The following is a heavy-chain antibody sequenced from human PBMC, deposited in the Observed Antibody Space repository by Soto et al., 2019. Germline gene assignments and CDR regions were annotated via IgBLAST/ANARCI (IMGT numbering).Heavy chain of an antibody. CDR2: IWDDGSNK. V-gene: IGHV3-33*01. Sequence: QVQLVESGGGVVQPGRSLRLSCAASGFTFSSYGMHWVRQAPGKGLEWVAVIWDDGSNKYYADSVKGRFTISRDNSKNTLYLQMNSLRAEDTAVYYCAREPTQRYSSSGRGNWYFDLWGRGTLVTVSS. D-gene: IGHD6-13*01. CDR1: GFTFSSYG. CDR3: AREPTQRYSSSGRGNWYFDL. J-gene: IGHJ2*01.